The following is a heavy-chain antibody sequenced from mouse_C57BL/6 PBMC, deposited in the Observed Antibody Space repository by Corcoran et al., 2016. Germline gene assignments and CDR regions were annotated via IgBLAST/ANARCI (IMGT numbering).Heavy chain of an antibody. J-gene: IGHJ2*01. CDR1: GYTFTDYN. D-gene: IGHD1-1*01. Sequence: EVQLQQSGPEPVKPGASVKIPCKASGYTFTDYNMDWVKQSHGKSLEWIGDINPNNGGTIYNQKFKGKATLTVDKSSSTAYMELRSLTSEDTAVYYCARQGVVATRYYFDYWGQGTTLTVSS. V-gene: IGHV1-18*01. CDR3: ARQGVVATRYYFDY. CDR2: INPNNGGT.